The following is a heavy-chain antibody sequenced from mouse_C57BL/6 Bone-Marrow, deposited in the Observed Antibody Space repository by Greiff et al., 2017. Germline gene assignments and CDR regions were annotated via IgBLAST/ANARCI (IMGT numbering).Heavy chain of an antibody. J-gene: IGHJ3*01. CDR2: IDPENGDT. D-gene: IGHD2-3*01. V-gene: IGHV14-4*01. CDR3: TTGLLLN. CDR1: GFNIKDDY. Sequence: VQLQQSGAELVRPGASVKLSCTASGFNIKDDYMHWVKQRPEQGLEWIGWIDPENGDTEYASKFQGKATITADTSSNTAYLLLSSLTSEDTAVYYCTTGLLLNWGQGTLVTVSA.